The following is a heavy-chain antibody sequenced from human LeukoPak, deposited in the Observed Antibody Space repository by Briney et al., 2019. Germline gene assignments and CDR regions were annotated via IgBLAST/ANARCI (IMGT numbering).Heavy chain of an antibody. J-gene: IGHJ6*03. Sequence: PGGSLRLSCAASGITFNSNWMHWVRQAPGKGLVWVSHVNSDGSTTNYADSVKGRFTISRDNAKNTLYLQMNSLRAEDTAVYYCARDYGSGSYYGYMDVWGKGTTVTVSS. CDR1: GITFNSNW. V-gene: IGHV3-74*01. D-gene: IGHD3-10*01. CDR2: VNSDGSTT. CDR3: ARDYGSGSYYGYMDV.